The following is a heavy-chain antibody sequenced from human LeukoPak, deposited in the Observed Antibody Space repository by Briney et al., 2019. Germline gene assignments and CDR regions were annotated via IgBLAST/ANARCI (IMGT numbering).Heavy chain of an antibody. J-gene: IGHJ4*02. V-gene: IGHV3-49*03. D-gene: IGHD7-27*01. Sequence: GGPLRLSCSAAGFTFRDYLLSWCRQAPGKVLERVGFTGDKCYRGSTKYAPSVEGRFTISRDDSNSIDFLHMNSLKTDDTAVYYCSRSNWGKSPDFDFWGQGTLVTVSS. CDR2: TGDKCYRGST. CDR1: GFTFRDYL. CDR3: SRSNWGKSPDFDF.